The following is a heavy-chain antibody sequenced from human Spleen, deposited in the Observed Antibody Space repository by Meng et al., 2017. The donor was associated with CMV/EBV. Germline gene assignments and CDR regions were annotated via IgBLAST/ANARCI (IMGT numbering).Heavy chain of an antibody. CDR1: GYTFTSYG. D-gene: IGHD2-2*01. J-gene: IGHJ4*02. CDR3: ARVGSSLWFDLDY. Sequence: KASGYTFTSYGFFWVRQAPGQGLEWMGWISAYNGNTNYAQKFQGRVTMTTDTSTTTAYMELRSLRSDDTAVYYCARVGSSLWFDLDYWGQGTLVTVSS. CDR2: ISAYNGNT. V-gene: IGHV1-18*04.